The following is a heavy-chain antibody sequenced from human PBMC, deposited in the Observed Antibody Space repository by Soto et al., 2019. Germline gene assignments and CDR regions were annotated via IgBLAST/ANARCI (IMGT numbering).Heavy chain of an antibody. CDR1: GFTLRDYD. V-gene: IGHV3-13*01. Sequence: EQLVESGGGLVQPGGSLRLSCAASGFTLRDYDIQWVRQGIGKGLEWVSFLGIAGDTFYAGSVTGRFTISREEAKTSWSIKMTCLSAGDTAVYYGASAAGPGATGTRYFDLWGRGTLITVSS. CDR2: LGIAGDT. CDR3: ASAAGPGATGTRYFDL. J-gene: IGHJ2*01. D-gene: IGHD1-1*01.